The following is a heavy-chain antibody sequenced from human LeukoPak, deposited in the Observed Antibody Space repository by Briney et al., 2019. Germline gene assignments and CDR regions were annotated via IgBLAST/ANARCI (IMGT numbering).Heavy chain of an antibody. CDR1: GGTFSSYA. J-gene: IGHJ4*02. CDR2: IIPMFGTA. V-gene: IGHV1-69*05. CDR3: AREGIVSYGGNSIDY. D-gene: IGHD4-23*01. Sequence: ASVKVSCKASGGTFSSYAISWARQAPGQGLEWMGRIIPMFGTANYAQKFQGRVTITTDESTSTAYMELRSLRSEDTAVYYCAREGIVSYGGNSIDYWGQGTLVTVSS.